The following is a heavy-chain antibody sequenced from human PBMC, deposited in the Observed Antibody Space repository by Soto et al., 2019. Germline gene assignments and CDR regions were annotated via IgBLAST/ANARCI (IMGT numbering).Heavy chain of an antibody. CDR3: ARGALEGYYDILTGSLYYFDY. Sequence: GESLKISCAASGFTFSSYSMNWVRQAPGKGLEWVSYISSSSSTIYYADSVKGRFTISRDNAKNSLYLQMNSLRDEDTAVYYCARGALEGYYDILTGSLYYFDYWGQGTLVTVSS. J-gene: IGHJ4*02. CDR1: GFTFSSYS. V-gene: IGHV3-48*02. D-gene: IGHD3-9*01. CDR2: ISSSSSTI.